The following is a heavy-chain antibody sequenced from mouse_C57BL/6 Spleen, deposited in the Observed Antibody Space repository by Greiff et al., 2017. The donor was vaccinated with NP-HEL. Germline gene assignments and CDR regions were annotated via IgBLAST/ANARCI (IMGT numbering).Heavy chain of an antibody. D-gene: IGHD2-4*01. Sequence: VQLQQPGAELVKPGASVKMSCKASGYTFTSYWITWVKQRPGQGLEWIGDIYPGSGSTNYNEKFKSKATLTVDTSSSTAYMQLSSLTSEDSAVYYCARSGVDYGLFAYWGQGTLVTVSA. CDR2: IYPGSGST. V-gene: IGHV1-55*01. J-gene: IGHJ3*01. CDR1: GYTFTSYW. CDR3: ARSGVDYGLFAY.